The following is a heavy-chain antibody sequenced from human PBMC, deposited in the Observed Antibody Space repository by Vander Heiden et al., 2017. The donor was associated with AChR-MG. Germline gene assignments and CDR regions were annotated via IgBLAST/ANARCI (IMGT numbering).Heavy chain of an antibody. CDR2: IAYDGSSK. J-gene: IGHJ5*02. V-gene: IGHV3-30*18. CDR3: AKAPGSSLYSNYHNWFFDP. CDR1: GFTFSSYG. D-gene: IGHD4-4*01. Sequence: QVQLVESGGGVVQPGRSLRLSCAASGFTFSSYGMHWVRQAPGKGMEWVAVIAYDGSSKYYADSVKGRFTISRDNSKNTLYLQMNSLRAEDTAVYYCAKAPGSSLYSNYHNWFFDPWGQGTLVTVSS.